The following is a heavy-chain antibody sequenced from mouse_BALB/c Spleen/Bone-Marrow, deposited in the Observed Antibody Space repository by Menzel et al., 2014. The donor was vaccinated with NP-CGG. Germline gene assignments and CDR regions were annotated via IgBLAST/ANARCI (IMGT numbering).Heavy chain of an antibody. V-gene: IGHV3-2*02. J-gene: IGHJ1*01. Sequence: EVKLQESGPGLVKPSQSLSLTCTVTGYSITSDYAWNWIRQFPGNKLEWMGYISYSGSTSYNPSLKSRISITRDTSKNQFFLQLNSVTTEDTATYYCASHYGMYFDVWGAGTTVTVSS. CDR3: ASHYGMYFDV. CDR1: GYSITSDYA. D-gene: IGHD2-1*01. CDR2: ISYSGST.